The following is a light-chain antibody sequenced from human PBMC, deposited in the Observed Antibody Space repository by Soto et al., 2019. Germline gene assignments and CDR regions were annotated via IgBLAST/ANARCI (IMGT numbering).Light chain of an antibody. V-gene: IGLV7-46*01. J-gene: IGLJ2*01. CDR3: LLSDNAAGV. CDR1: TGAVTSNHH. Sequence: QAVVTQEPALTVSPGGTVTLTCGSSTGAVTSNHHPYWFQQKAGQAPRTLIYDTSNKHSWTPARFSGSLLGDKAALTLSGAQPEDEAQYYCLLSDNAAGVFGGGTKLTVL. CDR2: DTS.